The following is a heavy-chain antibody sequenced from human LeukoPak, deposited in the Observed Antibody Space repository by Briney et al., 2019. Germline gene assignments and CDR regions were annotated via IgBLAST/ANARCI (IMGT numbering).Heavy chain of an antibody. V-gene: IGHV3-33*01. J-gene: IGHJ3*02. CDR1: GFTFSSYG. D-gene: IGHD2-2*01. Sequence: PGRSLRLSCAASGFTFSSYGMHWVRQAPGKGLEWVAVIWYDGSNKYYADSVKGRFTISRDNSKNTLYLQMNSLRAEDTAVYYCARSLRGTSYAFDIWGQGTMVTVSS. CDR2: IWYDGSNK. CDR3: ARSLRGTSYAFDI.